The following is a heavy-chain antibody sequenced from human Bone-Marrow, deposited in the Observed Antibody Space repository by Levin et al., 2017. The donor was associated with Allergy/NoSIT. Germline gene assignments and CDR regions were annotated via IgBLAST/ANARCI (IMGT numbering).Heavy chain of an antibody. CDR1: GFTVSNNF. V-gene: IGHV3-53*01. CDR3: ARDRHCISNTCYGA. Sequence: GGSLRLSCAVSGFTVSNNFMIWYRQAPGKGLEWVSLIYSGGGVYYADSVKGRFTISIDSSKNTLYLQMNSLRAEDTAVYYCARDRHCISNTCYGAWGQGTLVTVSS. J-gene: IGHJ5*02. CDR2: IYSGGGV. D-gene: IGHD2/OR15-2a*01.